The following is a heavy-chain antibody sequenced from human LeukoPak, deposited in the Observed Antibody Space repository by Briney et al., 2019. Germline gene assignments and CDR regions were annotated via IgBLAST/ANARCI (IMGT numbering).Heavy chain of an antibody. CDR2: INHSGST. J-gene: IGHJ4*02. CDR1: GGSFSGYY. V-gene: IGHV4-34*01. Sequence: SETLSLTCAVYGGSFSGYYWSWIRQPPGKGLVWIGEINHSGSTNYNPSLKSRVTISVDTSKNQFSLKLSSVTAADTAVYSCARSLDYYDSSGYYSAFDCWGQGTLVTVSS. D-gene: IGHD3-22*01. CDR3: ARSLDYYDSSGYYSAFDC.